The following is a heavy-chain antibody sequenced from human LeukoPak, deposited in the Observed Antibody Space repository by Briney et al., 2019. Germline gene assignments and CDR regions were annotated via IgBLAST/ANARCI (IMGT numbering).Heavy chain of an antibody. V-gene: IGHV1-2*02. Sequence: ASVKVSCKASGYTFTGYYMHWVRQAPGQGLEWMGWINPNSGGTNYAQKFQGRDTMTRDTSISTAYMELSRLRSDDTAVYYCARASYSYDINGWVPFDYCGQGTLVTAS. D-gene: IGHD3-22*01. CDR2: INPNSGGT. J-gene: IGHJ4*02. CDR1: GYTFTGYY. CDR3: ARASYSYDINGWVPFDY.